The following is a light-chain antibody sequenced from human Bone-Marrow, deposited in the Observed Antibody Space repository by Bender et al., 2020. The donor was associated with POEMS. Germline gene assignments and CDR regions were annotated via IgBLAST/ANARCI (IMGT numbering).Light chain of an antibody. J-gene: IGLJ1*01. CDR3: SSYTTTNTRYV. Sequence: QSALTQPASVSGAPGQSITISCSGTSSDIGNYNHVSWYQQHPGEVPKLIIYEGVMRPSGVSDRFFGSKSGNSAFLTISGLQAEDEADYYCSSYTTTNTRYVFGGGTKVTVL. CDR1: SSDIGNYNH. CDR2: EGV. V-gene: IGLV2-14*02.